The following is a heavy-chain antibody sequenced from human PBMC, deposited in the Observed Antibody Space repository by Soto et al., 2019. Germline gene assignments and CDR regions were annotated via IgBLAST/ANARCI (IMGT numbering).Heavy chain of an antibody. V-gene: IGHV4-59*12. CDR2: IYYSGST. CDR1: GGSIISYY. CDR3: ARGPGGPDGPGDY. J-gene: IGHJ4*02. Sequence: ASETLSLTCTVSGGSIISYYWSWIRQPPGKGLERIGYIYYSGSTNYNPSLKSRVTISVDTSKNQFSLKLSSVTAADTAVYYCARGPGGPDGPGDYWGQGTLVTVSS. D-gene: IGHD2-15*01.